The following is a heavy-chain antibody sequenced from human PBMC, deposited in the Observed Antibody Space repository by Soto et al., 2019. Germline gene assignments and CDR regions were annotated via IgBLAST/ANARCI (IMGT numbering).Heavy chain of an antibody. D-gene: IGHD6-6*01. V-gene: IGHV1-69*13. CDR1: GGTFSSYA. CDR3: ARDRLYIAATEDYSYGMDV. J-gene: IGHJ6*02. Sequence: SVKVSCKASGGTFSSYAISWVRQAPGQGLEWMGGIIPIFGTANYAQKFQGRVTITADESTSTAYMELSSLRSEDTAVYYCARDRLYIAATEDYSYGMDVWGPGTTVTVS. CDR2: IIPIFGTA.